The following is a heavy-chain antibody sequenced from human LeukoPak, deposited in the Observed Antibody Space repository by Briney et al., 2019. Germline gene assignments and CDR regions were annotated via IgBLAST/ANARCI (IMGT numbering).Heavy chain of an antibody. CDR1: GFTFSSYA. Sequence: GGSLRLSCAASGFTFSSYAMSWVRQAPGKGPEWVSSISSSSSYIYYADSVKGRFTISRDNAKNSLYLQMNSLRAEDTAVYYCARDVSSGWYGYYFDYWGQGTLVTVSS. D-gene: IGHD6-19*01. CDR2: ISSSSSYI. J-gene: IGHJ4*02. CDR3: ARDVSSGWYGYYFDY. V-gene: IGHV3-21*01.